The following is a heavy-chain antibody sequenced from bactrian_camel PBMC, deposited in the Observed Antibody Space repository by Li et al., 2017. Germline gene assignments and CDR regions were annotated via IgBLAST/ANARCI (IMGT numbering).Heavy chain of an antibody. CDR2: IFSDGSTP. CDR1: GFSFNSAD. CDR3: AVDTSWYGLGYDFGY. Sequence: HVQLVESGGGLVQPGGSLRLSCECSGFSFNSADMSWVRQAPGKGLEWVSSIFSDGSTPYYADSVKGRFTISRDNAKNTLYLQMNSLKPEDTAMYYCAVDTSWYGLGYDFGYWGQGTQVTVS. D-gene: IGHD5*01. V-gene: IGHV3-2*01. J-gene: IGHJ6*01.